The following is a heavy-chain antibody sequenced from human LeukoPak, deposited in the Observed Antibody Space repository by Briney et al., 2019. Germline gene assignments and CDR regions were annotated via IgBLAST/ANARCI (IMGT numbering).Heavy chain of an antibody. CDR3: VTGIVVVPAAPTYPVPLSLYYYYYGMDV. V-gene: IGHV1-69*13. J-gene: IGHJ6*02. CDR1: GGTFSSYA. Sequence: GASVKVSCKASGGTFSSYAISWVRQAPGQGLEWMGGIIPIFGTANYAQKFQGRVTITADESTSTAYMELSSLRSEDTAVYYCVTGIVVVPAAPTYPVPLSLYYYYYGMDVWGQGTTVTVSS. D-gene: IGHD2-2*01. CDR2: IIPIFGTA.